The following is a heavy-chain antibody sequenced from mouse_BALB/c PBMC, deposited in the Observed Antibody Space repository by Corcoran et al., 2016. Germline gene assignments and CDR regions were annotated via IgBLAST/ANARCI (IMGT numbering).Heavy chain of an antibody. CDR3: VRDDYGSAWFAY. CDR1: GYTFTEYT. V-gene: IGHV1-18*01. CDR2: IYPNNGGA. J-gene: IGHJ3*01. Sequence: EVQLQQSGPELVKPGASVKISCKTSGYTFTEYTMHWVQQSHGKSFEWIGGIYPNNGGASYSQKFKGKATLTVDRSSSTAFMELRSLTSEDSAVYYCVRDDYGSAWFAYWGQGTLVTVSA. D-gene: IGHD1-1*01.